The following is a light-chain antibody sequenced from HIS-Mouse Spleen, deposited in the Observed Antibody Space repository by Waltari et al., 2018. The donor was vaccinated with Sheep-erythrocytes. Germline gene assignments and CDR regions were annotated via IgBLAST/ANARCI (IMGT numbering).Light chain of an antibody. Sequence: SYELTQPPSVSVSPGQTASITCSGDKLGDKYACWYQQEPGQSPVLVIYQDSKRPSGIPERFSGSTSGNPATLAISGTQAMDEADDYCQAWDSSTGVVFGGGTKLTV. J-gene: IGLJ2*01. CDR2: QDS. V-gene: IGLV3-1*01. CDR3: QAWDSSTGVV. CDR1: KLGDKY.